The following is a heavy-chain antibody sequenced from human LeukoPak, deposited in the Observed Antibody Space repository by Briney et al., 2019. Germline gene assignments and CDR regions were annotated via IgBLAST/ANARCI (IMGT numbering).Heavy chain of an antibody. CDR2: IYTSGST. CDR1: GGSISSYY. V-gene: IGHV4-4*07. D-gene: IGHD5-24*01. J-gene: IGHJ4*02. CDR3: ALEMATGEY. Sequence: SETLSLTCTVSGGSISSYYWSWIRQPAGKGLEWIGRIYTSGSTNYNPSLKSRVTISVDKSKNQFSLKLGSVTAADTAAYYCALEMATGEYWGQGTLVTVSS.